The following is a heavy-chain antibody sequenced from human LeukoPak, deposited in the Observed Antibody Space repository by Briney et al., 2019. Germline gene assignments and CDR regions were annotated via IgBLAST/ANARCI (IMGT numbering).Heavy chain of an antibody. CDR1: GLSFSTYA. CDR3: AKGFMTTVTWDY. Sequence: PGGSLRLSCAVSGLSFSTYAMSWVRQAPGKGLEWVSAISAGGGSTYYADSVKGRFTISRDNSKNTLFLQMNSLRDEDTAVYYCAKGFMTTVTWDYWGQGTLVTVSS. D-gene: IGHD4-17*01. V-gene: IGHV3-23*01. CDR2: ISAGGGST. J-gene: IGHJ4*02.